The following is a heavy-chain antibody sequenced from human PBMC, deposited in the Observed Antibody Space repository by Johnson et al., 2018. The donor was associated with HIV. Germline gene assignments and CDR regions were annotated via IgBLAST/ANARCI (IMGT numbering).Heavy chain of an antibody. Sequence: QVQLVESGGGLVKPGGSLRLSCAASGLTFSDYYMSWMRQAPGKGLEWVSYISTSGSTIYYADSVKGRFTISRDNAKNSLYLQMNSLRAEDTALYYCARETAVDAFDIWGPGTTVIVSS. CDR3: ARETAVDAFDI. D-gene: IGHD6-19*01. CDR2: ISTSGSTI. CDR1: GLTFSDYY. J-gene: IGHJ3*02. V-gene: IGHV3-11*01.